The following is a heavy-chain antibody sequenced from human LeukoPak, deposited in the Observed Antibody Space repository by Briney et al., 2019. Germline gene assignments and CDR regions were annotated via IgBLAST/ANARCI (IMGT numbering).Heavy chain of an antibody. CDR3: ARTVYHAFDI. D-gene: IGHD3-16*01. CDR1: GGSISSGSYY. V-gene: IGHV4-61*02. Sequence: SQTLSLTCTVSGGSISSGSYYWNWIRQPAGKGLEWIGRIYTSGSTNYNPSLKSRVTISVDTSKNQFSLKLSSVTAADTAVYYCARTVYHAFDIWGQGTMVTVSS. J-gene: IGHJ3*02. CDR2: IYTSGST.